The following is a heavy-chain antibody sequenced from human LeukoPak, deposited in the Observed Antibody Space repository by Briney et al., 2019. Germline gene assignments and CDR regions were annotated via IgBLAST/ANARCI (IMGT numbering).Heavy chain of an antibody. CDR1: GFTFSSHD. V-gene: IGHV3-13*01. J-gene: IGHJ6*02. CDR3: AKTSYPDIVVVPAAIRHSYYYYGMDV. D-gene: IGHD2-2*02. CDR2: IGVAANT. Sequence: PGGSLRLSCAASGFTFSSHDMHWVRQATGKGLEWVSAIGVAANTFYSGSVKGRFTISRENAKNSLYLLMSSLRAEDTAVYYCAKTSYPDIVVVPAAIRHSYYYYGMDVWGQGTTVTVSS.